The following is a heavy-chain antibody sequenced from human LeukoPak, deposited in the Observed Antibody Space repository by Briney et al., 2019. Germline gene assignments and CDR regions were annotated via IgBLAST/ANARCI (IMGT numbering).Heavy chain of an antibody. CDR2: IYTSGST. CDR1: GGSISSYY. V-gene: IGHV4-4*07. J-gene: IGHJ4*02. D-gene: IGHD4-11*01. CDR3: ARDFRDYSFDY. Sequence: SETLSPTCTVSGGSISSYYWSWIRQPAGKGLEWIGRIYTSGSTNYNPSLKSRITMSVDTSKNQFSLKLSSVTAADTAVYYCARDFRDYSFDYWGQGTLVTVSS.